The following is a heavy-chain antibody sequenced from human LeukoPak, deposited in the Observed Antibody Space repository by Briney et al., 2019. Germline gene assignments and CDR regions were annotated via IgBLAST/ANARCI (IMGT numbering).Heavy chain of an antibody. CDR2: ISHSGST. J-gene: IGHJ4*02. V-gene: IGHV4-38-2*02. CDR3: AREVIHGAPDVFFDY. Sequence: SETLSLTCTVSSSSFGSDYFWGWMRPPPGEGLGWSGTISHSGSTYYNPSISRRVSISPDTPKNQFSLRLRSVTAADTAVYFCAREVIHGAPDVFFDYWGQGSLVTVS. CDR1: SSSFGSDYF. D-gene: IGHD2-21*01.